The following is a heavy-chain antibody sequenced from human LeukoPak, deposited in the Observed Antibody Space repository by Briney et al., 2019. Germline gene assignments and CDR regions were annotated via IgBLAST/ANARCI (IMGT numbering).Heavy chain of an antibody. CDR1: GGTFSSYA. CDR2: IIPILGIA. D-gene: IGHD1-26*01. V-gene: IGHV1-69*04. Sequence: GASVKVSCKASGGTFSSYAISWVRQAPGQGLEWMGRIIPILGIANYAQKFQGRVTITADKSTSTAYMELSSLRSEDTAVYYCAVWIRSWELLRDAFDIWGQGTMVTVSS. CDR3: AVWIRSWELLRDAFDI. J-gene: IGHJ3*02.